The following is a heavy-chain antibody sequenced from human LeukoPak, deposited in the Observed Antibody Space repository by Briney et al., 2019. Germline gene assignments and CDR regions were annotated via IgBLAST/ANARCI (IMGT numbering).Heavy chain of an antibody. J-gene: IGHJ4*02. V-gene: IGHV3-48*01. CDR3: ARPYCGSTDCPTFDD. CDR1: GFTFSTYN. D-gene: IGHD2-2*01. Sequence: HSGGSLRLSCVVSGFTFSTYNMNWVRQAPGKGLEWVSYISSSSDTIFYADSVRGRFTISSDNAKKSLYLQMSSIRAEDTAVYYCARPYCGSTDCPTFDDWGQGTLVTVSS. CDR2: ISSSSDTI.